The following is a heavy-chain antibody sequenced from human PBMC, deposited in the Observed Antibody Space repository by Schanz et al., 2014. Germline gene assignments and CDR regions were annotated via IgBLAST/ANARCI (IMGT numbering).Heavy chain of an antibody. D-gene: IGHD3-10*01. CDR2: IYIGGNT. CDR3: AKGRFGELSAFDI. CDR1: GFPFSDYF. J-gene: IGHJ3*02. V-gene: IGHV3-66*01. Sequence: EVQLVDSGGGLVKPGGSLRLSCTASGFPFSDYFMAWIRQPPGRGLEWFSFIYIGGNTYYADSVKGRFTISRDNSKNTLYLQMNSLRAEDTAVYYCAKGRFGELSAFDIWGQGTMVTVSS.